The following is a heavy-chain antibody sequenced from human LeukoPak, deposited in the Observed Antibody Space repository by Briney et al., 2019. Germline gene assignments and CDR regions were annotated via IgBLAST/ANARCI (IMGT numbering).Heavy chain of an antibody. V-gene: IGHV3-23*01. J-gene: IGHJ1*01. Sequence: GGSLRLSCAASGFTFSSYAMSWVRQAPGKGLEWVSAISGSGGSTYYADSVKGRFTISRDNSKNTLYLQMNSLRAEDTAVYYCAKDSGLWFGELTRVPAESFQHWGQGTLVTVSS. D-gene: IGHD3-10*01. CDR2: ISGSGGST. CDR1: GFTFSSYA. CDR3: AKDSGLWFGELTRVPAESFQH.